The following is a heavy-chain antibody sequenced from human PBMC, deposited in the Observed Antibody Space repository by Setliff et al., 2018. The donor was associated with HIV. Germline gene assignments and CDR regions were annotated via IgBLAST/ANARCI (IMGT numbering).Heavy chain of an antibody. V-gene: IGHV1-18*01. Sequence: ASVKVSCKASGYTFISYGISWVRQAPGQGLEWMGWISAYNGNTNYAQKLQARVTMTTDTSTSTAYMELRSLRYDDTAVYYCATSSRIYYYSYMDVWGKGTTVTVSS. CDR2: ISAYNGNT. D-gene: IGHD2-2*01. CDR1: GYTFISYG. J-gene: IGHJ6*03. CDR3: ATSSRIYYYSYMDV.